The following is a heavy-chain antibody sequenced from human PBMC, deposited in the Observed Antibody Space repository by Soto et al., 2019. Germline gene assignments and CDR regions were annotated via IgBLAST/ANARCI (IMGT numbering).Heavy chain of an antibody. J-gene: IGHJ4*02. CDR2: INPILGIA. CDR3: ARAPHQYTYGPQPPAY. D-gene: IGHD5-18*01. V-gene: IGHV1-69*02. Sequence: QVQLVQSGAEVKKPGSSVKVSCTASGGTFRYFIVSWVRQAPGQGLEWMGRINPILGIANYAQKFQDRVTITADKSTSTAYLELSRLRSEDTAVYYCARAPHQYTYGPQPPAYWGQGTLVTVSS. CDR1: GGTFRYFI.